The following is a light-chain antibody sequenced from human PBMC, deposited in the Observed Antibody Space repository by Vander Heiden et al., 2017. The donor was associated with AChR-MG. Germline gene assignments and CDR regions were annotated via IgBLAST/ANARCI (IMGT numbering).Light chain of an antibody. V-gene: IGKV2-28*01. CDR2: LGS. J-gene: IGKJ1*01. CDR1: QSLLHSNGYNY. CDR3: RQALQTPWT. Sequence: DIVMTQSPLSLPVTPGEPASISCRSSQSLLHSNGYNYLDWYLQKPAQSPQLLIYLGSNRASGVPERFSGSGSGTDFTLKISRVEAEDVGVYYCRQALQTPWTFGQGTKVEIK.